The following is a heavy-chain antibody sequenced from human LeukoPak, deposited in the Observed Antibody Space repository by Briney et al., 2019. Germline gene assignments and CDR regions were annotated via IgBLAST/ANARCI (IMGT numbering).Heavy chain of an antibody. V-gene: IGHV1-2*02. D-gene: IGHD3-9*01. J-gene: IGHJ4*02. CDR3: ARETIELWDY. CDR2: INPKSGGT. Sequence: APVKVSCKASGYTFTDYDMHWVRQAPGQGHEWMGWINPKSGGTKYAQKFQGRVTMTRDTSISTVYMELSRLTSDDTAVYYCARETIELWDYWGQGTLVTVSS. CDR1: GYTFTDYD.